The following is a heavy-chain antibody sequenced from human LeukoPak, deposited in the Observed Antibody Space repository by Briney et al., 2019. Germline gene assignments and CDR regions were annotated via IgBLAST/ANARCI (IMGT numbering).Heavy chain of an antibody. V-gene: IGHV4-34*01. J-gene: IGHJ5*02. CDR3: ATSVGAYSSGWYDWFDP. D-gene: IGHD6-19*01. CDR1: GGSFSGYY. Sequence: SETLSLTCAVYGGSFSGYYWSWIRQPPGKGLEWIGEINHSGSTNYNPSLKSRVTISVDTSKNQFSLKLSSVTAADTAVYYCATSVGAYSSGWYDWFDPWGQGTLVTVSS. CDR2: INHSGST.